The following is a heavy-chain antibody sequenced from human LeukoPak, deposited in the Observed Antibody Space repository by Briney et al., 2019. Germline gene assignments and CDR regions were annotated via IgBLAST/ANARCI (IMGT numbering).Heavy chain of an antibody. V-gene: IGHV4-59*01. CDR2: VYYSGST. J-gene: IGHJ5*02. D-gene: IGHD5-12*01. CDR1: GGSITSYY. Sequence: PSETLSLTCTLSGGSITSYYWSWIRQPPGKGLEWIGHVYYSGSTKYNPTLQNRVTISVDTSKSHFSLKLTSVTTADTAMYYCARVIAAPNWLDPWGQGILVSVSS. CDR3: ARVIAAPNWLDP.